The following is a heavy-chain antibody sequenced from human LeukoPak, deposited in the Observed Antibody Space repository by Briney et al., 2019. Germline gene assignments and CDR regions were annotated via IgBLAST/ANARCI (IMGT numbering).Heavy chain of an antibody. CDR3: ARTYSSGWYKGCYFDY. J-gene: IGHJ4*02. CDR1: GYTFTSYG. V-gene: IGHV1-18*01. D-gene: IGHD6-19*01. Sequence: ASVKVSCKASGYTFTSYGISWVRQAPGQGLEWMGWISAYNGNTNYAQKLQGRVTMTTDTSTSTAYMELRSLRSDDTAVYYCARTYSSGWYKGCYFDYWGQGTLVTVSS. CDR2: ISAYNGNT.